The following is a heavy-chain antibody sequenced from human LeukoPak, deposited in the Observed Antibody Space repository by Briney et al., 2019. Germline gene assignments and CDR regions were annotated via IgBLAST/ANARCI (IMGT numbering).Heavy chain of an antibody. CDR2: ISGSGGST. Sequence: RPGGSLRLSCAASGFTFSSYAMSWVRQAPGKGLEWVSAISGSGGSTYYADSVKGRFTISRDNSKNTLYLQMNSLRAEDTAVYYCAKVSEGGYSYGPSELFFDYWGQGTLVTVSS. CDR3: AKVSEGGYSYGPSELFFDY. V-gene: IGHV3-23*01. D-gene: IGHD5-18*01. CDR1: GFTFSSYA. J-gene: IGHJ4*02.